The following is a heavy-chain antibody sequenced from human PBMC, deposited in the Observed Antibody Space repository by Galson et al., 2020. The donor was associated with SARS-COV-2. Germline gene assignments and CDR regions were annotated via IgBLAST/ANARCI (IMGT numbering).Heavy chain of an antibody. CDR2: ISYDGSNQ. D-gene: IGHD2-15*01. V-gene: IGHV3-30*03. CDR3: VTEAATLFDAFDI. J-gene: IGHJ3*02. Sequence: PGGSLRLSCAASGFIFSDYGMHWVRQAPGKGLEWVAVISYDGSNQDYADSVKGRFTISRDNSRNTLYLQMNSLRPEDTAVYYCVTEAATLFDAFDIWGQGTMVTVSA. CDR1: GFIFSDYG.